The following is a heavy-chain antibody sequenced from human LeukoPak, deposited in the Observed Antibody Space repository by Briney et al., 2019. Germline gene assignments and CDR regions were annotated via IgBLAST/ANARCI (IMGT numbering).Heavy chain of an antibody. CDR2: IYSGGST. D-gene: IGHD3-16*01. CDR1: GFTVSSNY. V-gene: IGHV3-53*01. J-gene: IGHJ6*03. Sequence: PGGSLRLSCAASGFTVSSNYMSWVRQAPGKGLEWVSVIYSGGSTYYADSVKGRFTISRDNSKNTLYLQMNSLRAEDTAVYYCARDLGGLRRLYYYMDVWGKGTTVTVSS. CDR3: ARDLGGLRRLYYYMDV.